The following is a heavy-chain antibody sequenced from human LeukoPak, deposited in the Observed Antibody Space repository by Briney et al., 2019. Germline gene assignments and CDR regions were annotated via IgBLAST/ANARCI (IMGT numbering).Heavy chain of an antibody. CDR2: ISYDGSNK. Sequence: GRSLRLSCAASGFTFSSYAMHWVRQAPGKGLEWVAVISYDGSNKYYADSVKGRFTISRDNSKNTLYLQMNSLRAEDTAVYYCASGCRYCSGGSCYSECVLYYYYMDVWGQGTLVTVSS. J-gene: IGHJ6*03. V-gene: IGHV3-30*04. D-gene: IGHD2-15*01. CDR3: ASGCRYCSGGSCYSECVLYYYYMDV. CDR1: GFTFSSYA.